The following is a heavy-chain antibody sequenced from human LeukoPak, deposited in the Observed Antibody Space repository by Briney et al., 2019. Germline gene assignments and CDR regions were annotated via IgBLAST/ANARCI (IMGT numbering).Heavy chain of an antibody. J-gene: IGHJ4*02. V-gene: IGHV3-33*06. CDR1: GFTFSSYG. Sequence: PGGSLRLSCAASGFTFSSYGMHWVRQAPGKGLEWVAVIWYDGSNKYYADSVKGRFTISRDNSKNTLYLQVNSLRVEDTAVYYCAKDQYYYDSSGYSGMINYWGQGTLVTVSS. D-gene: IGHD3-22*01. CDR2: IWYDGSNK. CDR3: AKDQYYYDSSGYSGMINY.